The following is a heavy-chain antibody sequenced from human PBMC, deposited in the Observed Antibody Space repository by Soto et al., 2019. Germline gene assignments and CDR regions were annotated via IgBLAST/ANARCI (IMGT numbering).Heavy chain of an antibody. D-gene: IGHD4-4*01. Sequence: HPGGSLRLSCAASGFTFSSYGMHWVRQAPGKGLEWVAVISYDGSNKYYADSVKGRFTISIDNSKNTLYLQMNSLRAEDTAVYYGARGLSNDYSLDYWGQGTLVTVSS. CDR2: ISYDGSNK. J-gene: IGHJ4*02. CDR1: GFTFSSYG. V-gene: IGHV3-30*03. CDR3: ARGLSNDYSLDY.